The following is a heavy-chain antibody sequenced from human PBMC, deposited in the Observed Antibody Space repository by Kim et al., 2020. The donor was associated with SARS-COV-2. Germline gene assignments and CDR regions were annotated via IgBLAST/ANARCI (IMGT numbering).Heavy chain of an antibody. J-gene: IGHJ4*02. CDR2: IRSSGTYT. CDR3: ARDLAAAGFFDY. V-gene: IGHV3-11*05. CDR1: GFTFSDYY. D-gene: IGHD6-13*01. Sequence: GGSLRLSCAASGFTFSDYYMNWVRQAPGKGLEWVSYIRSSGTYTNYGDSVKGRFTVSRDNAKNSLYLQMNSLRAEDTAVYYCARDLAAAGFFDYWGQGTL.